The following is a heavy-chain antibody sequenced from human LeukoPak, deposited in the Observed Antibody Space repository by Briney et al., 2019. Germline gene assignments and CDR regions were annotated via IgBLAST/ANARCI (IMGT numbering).Heavy chain of an antibody. D-gene: IGHD4-17*01. Sequence: SETLSLTCTVSGGSISSYYWSWIRQPPGKGLEWIGYIYYSGSTNYNPSLKSRVTISVDTSKNQFSLKLSSVTAADTAVYYCARGDYGAPEYFQHWGQGTLVTVSS. J-gene: IGHJ1*01. CDR1: GGSISSYY. CDR2: IYYSGST. V-gene: IGHV4-59*01. CDR3: ARGDYGAPEYFQH.